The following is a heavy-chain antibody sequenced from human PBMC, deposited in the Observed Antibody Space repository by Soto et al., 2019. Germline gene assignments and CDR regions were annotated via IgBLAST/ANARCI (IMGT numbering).Heavy chain of an antibody. D-gene: IGHD3-22*01. V-gene: IGHV4-61*03. J-gene: IGHJ4*02. CDR3: ARVRNSRDIDY. CDR1: GDSINSGNYY. CDR2: IFYTGSI. Sequence: SETLSLTCTVSGDSINSGNYYWTWIRQPPGKGLEWIGYIFYTGSINYNPSLKSRVTISIDASKKYFSLRLNSVTAADTAVYYCARVRNSRDIDYWGQGIRVTVSS.